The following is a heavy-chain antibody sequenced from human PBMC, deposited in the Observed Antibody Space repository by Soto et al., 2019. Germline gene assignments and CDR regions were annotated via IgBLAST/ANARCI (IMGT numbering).Heavy chain of an antibody. CDR3: ARGNYESSGYPDY. D-gene: IGHD3-22*01. J-gene: IGHJ4*02. Sequence: GGSLRLSCATSGFTFSSYAMSWVRQAPGKGPEWVSVIWYDGSNKYYADSVKGRFTISRDNSKNTLYLQMNSLRAEDTAVYYCARGNYESSGYPDYWGQGTPVTVSS. CDR1: GFTFSSYA. CDR2: IWYDGSNK. V-gene: IGHV3-33*08.